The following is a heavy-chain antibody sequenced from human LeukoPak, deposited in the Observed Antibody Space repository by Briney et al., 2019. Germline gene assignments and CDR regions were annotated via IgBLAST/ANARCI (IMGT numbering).Heavy chain of an antibody. Sequence: PSETLSLTCTVSGGSLSGLFWSWIRQPPGKGLEWIGYIYNSGSTDYNPSLKSRVTISEDTSNNQFSLKLKFVTAADTAVYYCARASPNWNPPDYWGRGTLVTVSS. D-gene: IGHD1-1*01. V-gene: IGHV4-59*08. J-gene: IGHJ4*02. CDR2: IYNSGST. CDR3: ARASPNWNPPDY. CDR1: GGSLSGLF.